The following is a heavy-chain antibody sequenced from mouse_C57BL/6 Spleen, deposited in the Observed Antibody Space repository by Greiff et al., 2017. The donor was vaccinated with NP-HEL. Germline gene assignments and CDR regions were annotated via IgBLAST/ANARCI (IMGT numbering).Heavy chain of an antibody. V-gene: IGHV1-77*01. CDR3: TRARGYYASSY. CDR1: GYTFTDYY. Sequence: VKLMESGAELVKPGASVKISCKASGYTFTDYYINWVKQRPGQGLEWIGKIGPGSGSTYYNEKFKGKATLTADKSSSTAYLQLSSLTSEDSDVYFCTRARGYYASSYWGQGTTLTVSS. D-gene: IGHD1-1*01. J-gene: IGHJ2*01. CDR2: IGPGSGST.